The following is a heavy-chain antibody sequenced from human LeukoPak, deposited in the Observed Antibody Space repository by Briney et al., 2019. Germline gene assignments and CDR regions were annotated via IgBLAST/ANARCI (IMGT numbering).Heavy chain of an antibody. Sequence: GGSLRLSCAASGFTFNNYNMNWVRQAPGKGLEWVSSISSISSSYIYYADSVKGRFTISRDNARNSLYLQMNSLRAEDTAVYYCAREHSGYDFPGRDYYYMDVWGKGTTVTISS. V-gene: IGHV3-21*01. CDR1: GFTFNNYN. J-gene: IGHJ6*03. D-gene: IGHD5-12*01. CDR2: ISSISSSYI. CDR3: AREHSGYDFPGRDYYYMDV.